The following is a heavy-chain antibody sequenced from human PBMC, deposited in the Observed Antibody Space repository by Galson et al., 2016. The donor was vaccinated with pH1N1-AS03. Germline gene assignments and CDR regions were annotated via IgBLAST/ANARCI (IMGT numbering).Heavy chain of an antibody. CDR1: EYIFTDFY. J-gene: IGHJ6*02. CDR2: INTDSGVT. D-gene: IGHD2-2*01. Sequence: SVKVSCKASEYIFTDFYVHWVRQAPGQGLEWMGWINTDSGVTNYAQKFEAWVTLTRDTSVSTAYMELYGLKSDDTAVYYCARNPRGPCSSATCATSYYFGLDVWGQGTPVIVTS. CDR3: ARNPRGPCSSATCATSYYFGLDV. V-gene: IGHV1-2*04.